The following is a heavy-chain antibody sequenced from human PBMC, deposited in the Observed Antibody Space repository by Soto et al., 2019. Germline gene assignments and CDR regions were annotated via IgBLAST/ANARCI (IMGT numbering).Heavy chain of an antibody. CDR2: IIPIFGTA. Sequence: QVQLVQSGAEVKKHGSSVKVSCKAYGDTFSSYAISWVRQAPGQGLEWMGGIIPIFGTANYAQKFQGRVTITADESTSTAYMELSSLRSEDTAVYYCARDLSIAARPDYYYGMDVWGQGTTVTVSS. V-gene: IGHV1-69*12. D-gene: IGHD6-6*01. CDR3: ARDLSIAARPDYYYGMDV. J-gene: IGHJ6*02. CDR1: GDTFSSYA.